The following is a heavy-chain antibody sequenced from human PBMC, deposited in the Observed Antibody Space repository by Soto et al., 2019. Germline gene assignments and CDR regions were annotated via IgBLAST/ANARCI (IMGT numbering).Heavy chain of an antibody. J-gene: IGHJ4*02. CDR2: IYWDDDK. CDR1: GFSLDTSGMS. Sequence: QITLKESGPTLVKPTQTLALTCTFSGFSLDTSGMSVGWIRQPPGKALEWLALIYWDDDKRYSPSLKSRLTITKDTSKNQVVRTMTNMDPVDTATYYCALPRGYDFDYWGQGTLVTVSS. CDR3: ALPRGYDFDY. D-gene: IGHD2-15*01. V-gene: IGHV2-5*02.